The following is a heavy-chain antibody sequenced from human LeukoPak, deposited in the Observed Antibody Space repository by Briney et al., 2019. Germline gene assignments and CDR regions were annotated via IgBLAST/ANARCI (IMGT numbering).Heavy chain of an antibody. Sequence: ASVEVSCKPSGYTFTTYYLHWVRQAPGQGLEWMGWINPKNGGTKLAQKFHDRVTMTRDTSISTAYMELSRLTSDDTAVYYCARDPAQTYYYDPWGQGTLVTVSS. V-gene: IGHV1-2*02. J-gene: IGHJ4*02. D-gene: IGHD3-22*01. CDR3: ARDPAQTYYYDP. CDR2: INPKNGGT. CDR1: GYTFTTYY.